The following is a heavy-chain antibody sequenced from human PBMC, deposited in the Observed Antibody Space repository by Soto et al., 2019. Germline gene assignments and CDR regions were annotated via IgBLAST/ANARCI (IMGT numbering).Heavy chain of an antibody. V-gene: IGHV4-59*01. CDR2: IYYSGST. J-gene: IGHJ5*02. D-gene: IGHD3-3*01. CDR3: ARVRYYDFWSGSNWFDP. CDR1: GGSISSYY. Sequence: SETLSLTCTVSGGSISSYYWSWIRQPPGKGLEWIGYIYYSGSTNYNPSLKSRVTISVDTSKNQFSLKLSSVTAADTAVYYCARVRYYDFWSGSNWFDPWGQGTLVTVSS.